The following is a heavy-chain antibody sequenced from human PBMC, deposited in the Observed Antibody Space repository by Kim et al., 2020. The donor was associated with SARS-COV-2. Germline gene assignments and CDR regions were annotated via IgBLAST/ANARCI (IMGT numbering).Heavy chain of an antibody. CDR3: ARDRFGWNGMDV. J-gene: IGHJ6*02. CDR1: GGSVSSGSYY. V-gene: IGHV4-61*01. D-gene: IGHD3-10*01. Sequence: SETLSLTCTVSGGSVSSGSYYWSWIRQPPGKGLEWIGYIYYSGSTNYNPSLKSRVTISVDTSKNQFSLKLSSVTAADTAVYYCARDRFGWNGMDVWGEGT. CDR2: IYYSGST.